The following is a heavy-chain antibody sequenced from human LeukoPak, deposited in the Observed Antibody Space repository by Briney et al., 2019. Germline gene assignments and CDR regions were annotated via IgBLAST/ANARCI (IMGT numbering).Heavy chain of an antibody. D-gene: IGHD6-25*01. Sequence: GGSLRLSCVGSGFTFSTHGMNWVRQAPGKGLEWVSSISSSSSYIYYADSVKGRFTISRDNAKNSLYLQMNSLRAEDTAVYYCARVQRGYFDYWGQGTLVTVSS. V-gene: IGHV3-21*01. CDR3: ARVQRGYFDY. CDR2: ISSSSSYI. J-gene: IGHJ4*02. CDR1: GFTFSTHG.